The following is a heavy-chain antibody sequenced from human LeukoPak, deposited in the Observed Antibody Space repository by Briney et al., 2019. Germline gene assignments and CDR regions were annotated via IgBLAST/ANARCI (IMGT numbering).Heavy chain of an antibody. D-gene: IGHD2-15*01. J-gene: IGHJ6*02. CDR3: AKVQDNFYYYGMDV. CDR2: ISGSGGST. Sequence: GGSLRLSCAASGFTFSSYAMSWVRQAPGKGLEWVSAISGSGGSTYYADSVKGRFTISRDNSKNTLDLQMNSLRAEDTAVYYCAKVQDNFYYYGMDVWGQGTTVTVSS. V-gene: IGHV3-23*01. CDR1: GFTFSSYA.